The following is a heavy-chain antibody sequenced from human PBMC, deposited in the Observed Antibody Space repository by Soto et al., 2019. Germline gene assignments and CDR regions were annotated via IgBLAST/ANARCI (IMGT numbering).Heavy chain of an antibody. J-gene: IGHJ5*02. CDR1: GASISSGTYY. D-gene: IGHD5-18*01. Sequence: QVHLQESRPGLVKASETLSLTCTVFGASISSGTYYWTWIRQAPGKGLERVGHIYYTGSTNYSRALNERVTKTVDTYKNHFSLQLPSVAAADTAVYYCARGAGFSYASTWFDIWGQGTLVTVSS. V-gene: IGHV4-61*03. CDR3: ARGAGFSYASTWFDI. CDR2: IYYTGST.